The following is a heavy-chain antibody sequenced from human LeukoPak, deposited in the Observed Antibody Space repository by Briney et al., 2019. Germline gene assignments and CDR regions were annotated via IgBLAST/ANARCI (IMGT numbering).Heavy chain of an antibody. CDR1: GFTFSSYA. V-gene: IGHV3-23*01. CDR2: ISGSGGST. Sequence: GGSLRLSCAASGFTFSSYAMSWVRQAPGKGLEWVSAISGSGGSTYYADSVKGRFTISRDNSKNTLYLQMNSLRAEDTAVYYCAKDQGRSLMLPNDAFDIWGQGTMVTVSS. D-gene: IGHD3-10*02. J-gene: IGHJ3*02. CDR3: AKDQGRSLMLPNDAFDI.